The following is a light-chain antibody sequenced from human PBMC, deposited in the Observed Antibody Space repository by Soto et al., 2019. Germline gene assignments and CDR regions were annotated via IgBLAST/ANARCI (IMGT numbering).Light chain of an antibody. CDR1: QNLLSSANNKNY. J-gene: IGKJ1*01. V-gene: IGKV4-1*01. CDR2: WAS. Sequence: DIVMTQSPDSLAVSLGERATINCKSSQNLLSSANNKNYLAWYQQKQGQPPVQLIYWASTRESGVPERFSGSGSGTDFTLTISSLQAEDVAVYYCQQYYTGPPRTFVQGTKVEIK. CDR3: QQYYTGPPRT.